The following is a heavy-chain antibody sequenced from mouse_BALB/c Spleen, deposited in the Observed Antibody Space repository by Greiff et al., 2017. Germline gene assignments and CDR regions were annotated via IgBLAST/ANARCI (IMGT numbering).Heavy chain of an antibody. D-gene: IGHD2-2*01. CDR3: ARAQWLRQGFDY. J-gene: IGHJ2*01. V-gene: IGHV8-8*01. CDR2: IWWNDDK. CDR1: GFSLSTSGMS. Sequence: QVTLKESGPGILQPSQTLSLTCSFSGFSLSTSGMSVGWIRQPSGKGLEWLAHIWWNDDKYYNPALKSRLTISKDTSNNQVFLKIASVVTADTATYYCARAQWLRQGFDYWGQGTTLTVSS.